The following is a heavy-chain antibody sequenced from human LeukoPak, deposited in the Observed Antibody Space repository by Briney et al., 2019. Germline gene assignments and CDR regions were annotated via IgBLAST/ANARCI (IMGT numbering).Heavy chain of an antibody. V-gene: IGHV4-31*03. Sequence: SQTLSLTCTVSGGSISSGGYYWSWIRQHPGKGLEWIGYIYYSGSTYYNPSLKSRVTISVDTSKNQFSLKLSSVTAADTAVYYCARDYGGNGDDAFDIWGQGTMVTVSS. CDR1: GGSISSGGYY. CDR2: IYYSGST. CDR3: ARDYGGNGDDAFDI. J-gene: IGHJ3*02. D-gene: IGHD4-23*01.